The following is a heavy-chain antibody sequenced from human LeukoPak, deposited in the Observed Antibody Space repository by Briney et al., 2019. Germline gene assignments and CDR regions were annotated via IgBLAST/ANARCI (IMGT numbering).Heavy chain of an antibody. Sequence: SETLSLTCTVSGGSISLHYWSWIRQPPGKGLECIGYIYYSGSTNYNPSLRSRVTISVDTSKNQFSLKLSSVTAADTAVYYCTTSLAGAVTAVYPFDNWGQGTLVTVSS. CDR1: GGSISLHY. V-gene: IGHV4-59*11. D-gene: IGHD2-21*02. CDR3: TTSLAGAVTAVYPFDN. J-gene: IGHJ4*02. CDR2: IYYSGST.